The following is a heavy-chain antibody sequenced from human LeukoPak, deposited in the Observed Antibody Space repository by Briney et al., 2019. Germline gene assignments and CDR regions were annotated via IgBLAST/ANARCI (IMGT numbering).Heavy chain of an antibody. Sequence: AASVKVSCKASGYTFTSYGISWVRQAPGQGLEWMGWISAYNGNTNYAQKLQGRVTMTTDTSTSTAYMELSSLRSEDTAVYYCARGSPVPYYYGSGSYYPFYYYYMDVWGKGTTVTISS. CDR2: ISAYNGNT. CDR3: ARGSPVPYYYGSGSYYPFYYYYMDV. V-gene: IGHV1-18*01. J-gene: IGHJ6*03. D-gene: IGHD3-10*01. CDR1: GYTFTSYG.